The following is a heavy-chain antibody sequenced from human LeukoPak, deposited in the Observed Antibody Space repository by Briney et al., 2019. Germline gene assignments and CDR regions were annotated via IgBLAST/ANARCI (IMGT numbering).Heavy chain of an antibody. CDR2: INVYNGNT. D-gene: IGHD3-3*01. J-gene: IGHJ4*02. Sequence: ASVKVSCKASGYTFNSYGISWVRQAPGQGLEWMGWINVYNGNTNYAQKLQGRVTMTTDTSTSTAYMELRNLRFDDTAVYYCARDDTIFGVAHWGQGTLVTVSS. CDR1: GYTFNSYG. CDR3: ARDDTIFGVAH. V-gene: IGHV1-18*01.